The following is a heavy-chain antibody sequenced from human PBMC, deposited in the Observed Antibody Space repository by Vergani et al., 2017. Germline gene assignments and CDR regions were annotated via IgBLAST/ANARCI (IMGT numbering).Heavy chain of an antibody. CDR2: INPSGGST. D-gene: IGHD5-18*01. Sequence: QVQLVQSGAEVKKPGASVKVSCKASGYTFTSYYMHWVRQAPGQGLEWMGIINPSGGSTRYAQNFQGRVTMTRDTSTSTVYMELSSLRSEDTAVYYCARAGGTAMVPDYWGQGTLVTVSS. J-gene: IGHJ4*02. V-gene: IGHV1-46*01. CDR1: GYTFTSYY. CDR3: ARAGGTAMVPDY.